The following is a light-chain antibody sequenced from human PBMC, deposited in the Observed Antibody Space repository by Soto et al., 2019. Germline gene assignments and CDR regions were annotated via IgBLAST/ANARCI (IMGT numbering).Light chain of an antibody. CDR3: SYSGSSTTLV. Sequence: QSALTQPASVSGSPGQSITLSCTGTSSDVGAYNFLSWYQQRPGKAPKLMIYDVSIRPSGVSDLFSGSKSGNTAYLSISVLQADDDDDYYCSYSGSSTTLVFGGGTKVTVL. CDR2: DVS. V-gene: IGLV2-14*01. CDR1: SSDVGAYNF. J-gene: IGLJ3*02.